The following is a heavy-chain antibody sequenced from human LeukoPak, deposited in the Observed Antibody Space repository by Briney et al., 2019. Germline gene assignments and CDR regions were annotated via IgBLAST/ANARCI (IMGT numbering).Heavy chain of an antibody. D-gene: IGHD6-19*01. CDR3: AKGIYSSGWSYFDY. CDR2: LSGSDITT. Sequence: GGSLRLSCAASGFTFSNSAMSWVRQAPGKGLKWVSTLSGSDITTYYADSVKGRFTISRDNSKNTLYLQMNSLRAEDTAVYYCAKGIYSSGWSYFDYWGHGTLVTVSS. V-gene: IGHV3-23*01. J-gene: IGHJ4*01. CDR1: GFTFSNSA.